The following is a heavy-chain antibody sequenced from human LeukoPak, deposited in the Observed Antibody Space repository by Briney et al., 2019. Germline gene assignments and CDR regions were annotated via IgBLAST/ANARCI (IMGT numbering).Heavy chain of an antibody. D-gene: IGHD3-22*01. J-gene: IGHJ4*02. CDR3: AKATAYYDSSGPDY. CDR2: ISGSGGST. CDR1: GFTFNRYD. V-gene: IGHV3-23*01. Sequence: GGSLRLSCEVSGFTFNRYDMSWVRQAPGKGLEWVSGISGSGGSTHYADSVKGRFTISRDNSKNTLYLQMNSLRAEDTAVYYCAKATAYYDSSGPDYWGQGTLVTVSS.